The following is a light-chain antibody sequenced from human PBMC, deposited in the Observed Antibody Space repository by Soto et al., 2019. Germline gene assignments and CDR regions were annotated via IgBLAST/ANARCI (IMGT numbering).Light chain of an antibody. J-gene: IGKJ4*01. CDR1: QTISTW. V-gene: IGKV1-5*03. CDR2: KAS. CDR3: QQYSTYPLT. Sequence: DIHMSQSPSTLSASVGDSVTITCRASQTISTWLAWYQQKPGKAPNLLIYKASSLEGGVPSRFSGSGSGTEFTHSISGLQPDDSAIYYCQQYSTYPLTFGGGTKVEIK.